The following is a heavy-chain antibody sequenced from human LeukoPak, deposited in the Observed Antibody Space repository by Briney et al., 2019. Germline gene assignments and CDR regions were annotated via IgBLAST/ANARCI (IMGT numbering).Heavy chain of an antibody. Sequence: SETLSLTCTVSGGSISSYYWSWIRQPPGKRLEWIGYIYYSGSTNYNPSLRSRVTISVDRSKNQFSLKLSSVTAADTAVYYCARASVGVTAFDYWGQGTLVTVSS. CDR3: ARASVGVTAFDY. J-gene: IGHJ4*02. V-gene: IGHV4-59*12. CDR1: GGSISSYY. CDR2: IYYSGST. D-gene: IGHD1-26*01.